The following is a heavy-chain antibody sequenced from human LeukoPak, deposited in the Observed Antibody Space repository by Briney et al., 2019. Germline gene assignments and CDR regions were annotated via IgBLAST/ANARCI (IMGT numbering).Heavy chain of an antibody. CDR2: IYTSGNT. CDR1: GGSISSGSYY. V-gene: IGHV4-61*02. Sequence: SETLSLTCTVSGGSISSGSYYWRWIRQPAGKGLEWIGPIYTSGNTNYNPSLKSRVTISVDTSKNQFSLKLSSVTAADTAVYYCARDPLDAFDIWGQGTMVTVSS. J-gene: IGHJ3*02. CDR3: ARDPLDAFDI.